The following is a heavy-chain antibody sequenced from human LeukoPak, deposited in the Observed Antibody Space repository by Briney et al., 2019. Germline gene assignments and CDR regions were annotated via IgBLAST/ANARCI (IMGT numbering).Heavy chain of an antibody. J-gene: IGHJ3*02. D-gene: IGHD3-3*01. CDR2: ISYGGIDK. V-gene: IGHV3-30*04. Sequence: GSLRLSCAASGFNFSSYAMHWVRQAPGEGLEWVGLISYGGIDKSYADSVKGRFTISRDSSKRTLYLQMNSPRAEDTAMYYCARESWSDSVAFDIWGLGTMVIVSS. CDR1: GFNFSSYA. CDR3: ARESWSDSVAFDI.